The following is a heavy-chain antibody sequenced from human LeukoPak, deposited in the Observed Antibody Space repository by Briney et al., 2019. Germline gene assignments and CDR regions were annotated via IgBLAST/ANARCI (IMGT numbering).Heavy chain of an antibody. CDR2: IYTSGST. CDR1: GGSIRSYY. J-gene: IGHJ6*02. D-gene: IGHD5-18*01. Sequence: SETLSLTCTVSGGSIRSYYWSWIRQPAGKGLEWIGRIYTSGSTNYNPSLKSRVTMPVDTSKNQFSLKLSSVTAADTAVYYCQRGYSYGEDVWGQGTTVTVSS. CDR3: QRGYSYGEDV. V-gene: IGHV4-4*07.